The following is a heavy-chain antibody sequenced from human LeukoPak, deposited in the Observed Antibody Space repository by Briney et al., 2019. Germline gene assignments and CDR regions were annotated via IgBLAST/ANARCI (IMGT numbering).Heavy chain of an antibody. J-gene: IGHJ5*02. D-gene: IGHD6-19*01. V-gene: IGHV3-49*05. Sequence: KTGGSLRLSCTTSGFKFGDYAMSWFRQAPGRGLEWVALFRSKAYGGTAEYAESVKGRFTISRDDSKGIAYLQMNSLKTDDTAVYYCGRDMLEEAGTGIIDRWGQGTLVTVSS. CDR3: GRDMLEEAGTGIIDR. CDR1: GFKFGDYA. CDR2: FRSKAYGGTA.